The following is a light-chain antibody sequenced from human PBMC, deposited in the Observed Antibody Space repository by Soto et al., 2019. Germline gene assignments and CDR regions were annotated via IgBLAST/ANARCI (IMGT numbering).Light chain of an antibody. CDR2: AAS. CDR3: QQYAHLPLT. CDR1: QDINNY. Sequence: DIQMTHSPSSLSASVGDRVTITCQASQDINNYLNWYQQKPGKAPRLLIYAASNLETGVPSRFSGSGSGTDFTFTISSLQPEDIATYYCQQYAHLPLTFGGGTKVEIK. J-gene: IGKJ4*01. V-gene: IGKV1-33*01.